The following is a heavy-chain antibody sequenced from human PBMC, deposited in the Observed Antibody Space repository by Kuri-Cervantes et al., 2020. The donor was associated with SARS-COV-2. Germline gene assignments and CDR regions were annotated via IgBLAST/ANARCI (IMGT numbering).Heavy chain of an antibody. Sequence: SETLSLTCAVSGYSISSGYYWGWIRQPPGKGLEWIGSIYYTGSTYYNPSLKSRVTISVDTSKNQFSLKLTSVTAADTAVYYCARRAIAAAAFDYWGQGTLVTVSS. J-gene: IGHJ4*02. CDR1: GYSISSGYY. CDR2: IYYTGST. D-gene: IGHD6-13*01. V-gene: IGHV4-38-2*01. CDR3: ARRAIAAAAFDY.